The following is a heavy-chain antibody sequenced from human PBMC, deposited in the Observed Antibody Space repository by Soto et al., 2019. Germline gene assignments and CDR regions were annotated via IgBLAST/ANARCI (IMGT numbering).Heavy chain of an antibody. J-gene: IGHJ5*02. CDR2: ISRGGSS. Sequence: SETLSLTCTVSGGSIFSDDWTWIRQPPGKGLEWIGYISRGGSSSYAPSLKGRVTFSSDTSKNQVSLKLTYVTVADTAVYYCARGYWFDPWGPGTLVTVSS. CDR1: GGSIFSDD. CDR3: ARGYWFDP. V-gene: IGHV4-59*01.